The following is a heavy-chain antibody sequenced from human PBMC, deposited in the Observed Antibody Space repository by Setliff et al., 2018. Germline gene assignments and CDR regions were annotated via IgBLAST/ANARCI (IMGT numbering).Heavy chain of an antibody. CDR1: GFTFSSYA. D-gene: IGHD1-26*01. V-gene: IGHV3-30-3*01. J-gene: IGHJ4*02. CDR2: ISYDGSNK. CDR3: ARDLGGWVRWELAYD. Sequence: GSLRLSCAASGFTFSSYAMHWVRQAPGKGLEWVAVISYDGSNKYYADSVKGRFTISRDNSKNTLYLQMNSLRAEDTAVYYCARDLGGWVRWELAYDWGQGTLVTV.